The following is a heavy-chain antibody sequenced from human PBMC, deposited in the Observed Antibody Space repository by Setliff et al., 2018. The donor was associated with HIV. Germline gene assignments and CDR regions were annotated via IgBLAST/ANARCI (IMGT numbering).Heavy chain of an antibody. V-gene: IGHV4-4*08. CDR1: DDSVSTFY. CDR2: IHHTGST. CDR3: AREADGIDF. J-gene: IGHJ4*02. Sequence: SETLSLTCTVSDDSVSTFYWNWIRQPPGKGLEWIGFIHHTGSTVSNPSLKSRVTISVEVSKNQISLKLTAVTAADSAVYYCAREADGIDFWGQGTLVTVSS. D-gene: IGHD2-15*01.